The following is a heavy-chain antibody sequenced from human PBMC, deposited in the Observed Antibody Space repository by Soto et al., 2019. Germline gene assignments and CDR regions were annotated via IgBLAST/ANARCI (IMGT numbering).Heavy chain of an antibody. D-gene: IGHD3-10*01. CDR1: GYTFTSYD. Sequence: SVKVSCKASGYTFTSYDINWVRQATGQGLEWMGGINPNFGTANYAQKFQGRVTITADESTSTAYMELSSLRSEDTAVYYCAREGRGTDYYYGMDVWGQGTTVTVSS. CDR2: INPNFGTA. V-gene: IGHV1-69*13. CDR3: AREGRGTDYYYGMDV. J-gene: IGHJ6*02.